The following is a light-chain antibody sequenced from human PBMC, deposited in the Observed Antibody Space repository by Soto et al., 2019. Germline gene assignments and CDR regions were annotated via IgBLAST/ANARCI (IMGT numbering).Light chain of an antibody. CDR3: CSYVGISTFEV. CDR1: SSDVGSYNL. CDR2: EGS. J-gene: IGLJ2*01. V-gene: IGLV2-23*03. Sequence: QSVLTQPASVSGSPGQSITISCTGTSSDVGSYNLVSWYQQHPGKAPKLMIYEGSKRPSGVSNRFSGSKSGNTASLTISGLQAEDEADYYCCSYVGISTFEVFGGGTKLTVL.